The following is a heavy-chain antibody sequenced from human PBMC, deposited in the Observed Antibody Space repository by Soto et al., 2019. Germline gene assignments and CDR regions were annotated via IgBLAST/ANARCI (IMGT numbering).Heavy chain of an antibody. CDR1: GFTFSSYD. J-gene: IGHJ4*02. Sequence: EVQLAESGGGRVQPGGSLRLSCVASGFTFSSYDMHWVRQAPGKGLEYVASISSNGGTTYYGNSVKGRFTIARDNSKHTLYLQMGSLSAEDMAVYYCVIRVSGNYDYWGQGTLVTVSS. CDR2: ISSNGGTT. CDR3: VIRVSGNYDY. V-gene: IGHV3-64*01. D-gene: IGHD1-7*01.